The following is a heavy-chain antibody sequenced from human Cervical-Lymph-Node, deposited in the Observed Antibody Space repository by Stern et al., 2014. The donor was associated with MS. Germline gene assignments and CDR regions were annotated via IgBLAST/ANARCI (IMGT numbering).Heavy chain of an antibody. CDR3: AKDRYRITMIVVVPDY. J-gene: IGHJ4*02. D-gene: IGHD3-22*01. Sequence: VQLVESGGGVVQPGRSLRLSCAASGFTFSSYGMHWVRQAPGKGLEWVAVISYDGSNKYYADSVKGRFTISRDNSKNTLYLQMNSLRAEDTAVYYCAKDRYRITMIVVVPDYWGQGTLVTVSS. V-gene: IGHV3-30*18. CDR1: GFTFSSYG. CDR2: ISYDGSNK.